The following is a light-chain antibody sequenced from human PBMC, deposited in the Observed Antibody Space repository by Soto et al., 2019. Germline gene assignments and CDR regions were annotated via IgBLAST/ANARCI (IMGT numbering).Light chain of an antibody. CDR1: QSISSN. V-gene: IGKV3-15*01. CDR2: GAS. Sequence: EIVMAQSPATLSVSPGEGATLSCRASQSISSNLAWYQQKPGQAPKLLIYGASTRATGFPARFSGSWSGTEFTLTISSLQSEDFAVYYCQEYNDWPLTFGGGNKVEIK. J-gene: IGKJ4*01. CDR3: QEYNDWPLT.